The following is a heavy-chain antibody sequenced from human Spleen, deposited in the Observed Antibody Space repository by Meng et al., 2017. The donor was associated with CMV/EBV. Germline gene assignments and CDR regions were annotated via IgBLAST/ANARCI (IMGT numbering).Heavy chain of an antibody. CDR1: GFTFSPYT. D-gene: IGHD2/OR15-2a*01. CDR2: IGSSGNYV. Sequence: GESLKISCAASGFTFSPYTMNWVRQAPGKGLEWVSSIGSSGNYVYYADSVKGRFTISRDNAKNSLYLQMNSLTAADTAIYFCARGGQSETTFYTGDYWGQGALVTVSS. V-gene: IGHV3-21*01. CDR3: ARGGQSETTFYTGDY. J-gene: IGHJ4*02.